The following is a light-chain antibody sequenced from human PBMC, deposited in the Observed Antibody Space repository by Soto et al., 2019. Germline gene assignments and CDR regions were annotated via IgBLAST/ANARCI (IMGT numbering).Light chain of an antibody. J-gene: IGKJ1*01. V-gene: IGKV1-5*01. Sequence: DIQMTQSPSTLSASVGDRVTITCRASQSISSWLAWYQQKPGKAPKLLIYDASSLESGVPSRFSGSGSGTEFTLTISSLQPDDFATYYCQQYHSYSWTCGQGTKDEIK. CDR2: DAS. CDR3: QQYHSYSWT. CDR1: QSISSW.